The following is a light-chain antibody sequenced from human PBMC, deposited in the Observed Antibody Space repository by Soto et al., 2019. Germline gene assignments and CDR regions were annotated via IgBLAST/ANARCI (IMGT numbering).Light chain of an antibody. Sequence: QSALTQPASVSGSPGQSITISCTGTSSDLGSYNLVSWYQQHPGKAPKLMIYEGTMRPAGVSNRFSGSKSGNTASLTISGLQAEDEADYYCFSYAGSATFVTFGGGTKVTVL. CDR2: EGT. CDR3: FSYAGSATFVT. CDR1: SSDLGSYNL. J-gene: IGLJ2*01. V-gene: IGLV2-23*01.